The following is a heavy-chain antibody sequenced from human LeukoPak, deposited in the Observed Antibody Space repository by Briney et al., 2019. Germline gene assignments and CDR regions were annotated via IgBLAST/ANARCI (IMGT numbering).Heavy chain of an antibody. J-gene: IGHJ6*02. V-gene: IGHV3-53*01. CDR2: IYSGGST. D-gene: IGHD3-3*01. Sequence: GGSLRLSCAASGFTVSSNYMSWVRQAPGKGLEWVSDIYSGGSTYYADSVKGRFTISRDNSKNTLYLQMNSLRAEDTAVYYCARASFWSGQGLYYYGMDVWGQGTTVTVSS. CDR1: GFTVSSNY. CDR3: ARASFWSGQGLYYYGMDV.